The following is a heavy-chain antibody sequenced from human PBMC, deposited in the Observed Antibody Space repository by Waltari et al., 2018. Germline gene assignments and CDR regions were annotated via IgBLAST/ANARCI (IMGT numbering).Heavy chain of an antibody. CDR2: GNTYNDNT. D-gene: IGHD2-21*01. J-gene: IGHJ4*02. V-gene: IGHV1-18*01. CDR1: GYPFRSYG. CDR3: ARPYSSGLTYYFDS. Sequence: QVQLVQSGAEVKKPGASVKVSCKTSGYPFRSYGITWVRRAPGQGLEWMGWGNTYNDNTKYAQKLQDRVTLTTDTSATTAYMELRSLTSDDTAVYYCARPYSSGLTYYFDSWGQGTLVTVSS.